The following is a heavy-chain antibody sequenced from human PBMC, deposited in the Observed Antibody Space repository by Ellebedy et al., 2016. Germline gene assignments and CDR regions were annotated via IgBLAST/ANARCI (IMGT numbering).Heavy chain of an antibody. Sequence: SETLSLXCTVSGGSISSYYWSWIRQPPGKGLEWIGEINHSGSTNYNPSLKSRVTISVDTSKNHFSLKLSSVTAADTAVYYCARGGYSYGYYYYYGTDVWGQGTTVTVSS. CDR1: GGSISSYY. CDR3: ARGGYSYGYYYYYGTDV. V-gene: IGHV4-34*01. D-gene: IGHD5-18*01. J-gene: IGHJ6*02. CDR2: INHSGST.